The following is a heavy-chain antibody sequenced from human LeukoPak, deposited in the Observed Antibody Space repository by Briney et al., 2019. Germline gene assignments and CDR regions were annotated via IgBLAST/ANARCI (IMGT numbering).Heavy chain of an antibody. J-gene: IGHJ4*02. D-gene: IGHD3-10*01. CDR2: LDPEDGET. CDR1: GYTLTELS. CDR3: ATAPHTMVRGVTIFDY. Sequence: ASVKVSCKVSGYTLTELSMHWVRQAPGKGLEWMGGLDPEDGETIYAQKFQGRVTMTEDTSTDTAYMELSSLRSEDTAVYYCATAPHTMVRGVTIFDYWGQGTLVTVSS. V-gene: IGHV1-24*01.